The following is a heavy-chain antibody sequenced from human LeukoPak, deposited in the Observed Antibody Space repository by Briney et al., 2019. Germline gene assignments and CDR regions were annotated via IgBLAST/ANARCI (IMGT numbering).Heavy chain of an antibody. V-gene: IGHV1-18*01. Sequence: GASVKVSCKASGYTFTSYGISWVRQAPGQGLEWMGWISAYNGNTNYAQKLQGRVTMTTDTSTSTAYMELRSPRSDDTAVYYCARDKSEPILGYYYYGMDVWGQGTTVTVSS. J-gene: IGHJ6*02. CDR1: GYTFTSYG. CDR3: ARDKSEPILGYYYYGMDV. CDR2: ISAYNGNT. D-gene: IGHD1-14*01.